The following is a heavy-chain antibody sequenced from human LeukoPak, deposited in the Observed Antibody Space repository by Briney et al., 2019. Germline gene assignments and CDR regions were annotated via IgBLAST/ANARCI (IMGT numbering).Heavy chain of an antibody. V-gene: IGHV4-38-2*02. D-gene: IGHD6-13*01. Sequence: SETLSLTCTVSGYSISSGYYWGWIRQPPGKGLEWIGSIYHSGSTYYNPSLKSRVTISVDTSKNQFSLKLSSVTAADTAVYYCARRGGGIAAVNWFDPWGQGTLVTVSS. J-gene: IGHJ5*02. CDR1: GYSISSGYY. CDR3: ARRGGGIAAVNWFDP. CDR2: IYHSGST.